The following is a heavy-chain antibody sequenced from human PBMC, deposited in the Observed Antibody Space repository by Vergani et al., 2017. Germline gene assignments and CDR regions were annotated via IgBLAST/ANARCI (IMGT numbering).Heavy chain of an antibody. Sequence: QVQLVQSGAEVKKPGSSVKVSCKASGGPFSSYAISWVRQAPGQGLEWMGGIIPIFGTANYAQKFQGRVTITADESTSTAYMELSSLGSEDTAVYYCGRDLHDYGDYRALGYWGQGTLVTVSS. CDR2: IIPIFGTA. D-gene: IGHD4-17*01. CDR1: GGPFSSYA. CDR3: GRDLHDYGDYRALGY. V-gene: IGHV1-69*01. J-gene: IGHJ4*02.